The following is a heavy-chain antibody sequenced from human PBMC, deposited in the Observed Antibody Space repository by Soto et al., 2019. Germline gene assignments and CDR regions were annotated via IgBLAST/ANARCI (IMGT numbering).Heavy chain of an antibody. V-gene: IGHV3-33*01. CDR1: GFTFSSYG. CDR2: IWYDGSNK. Sequence: GGSLRLSCAASGFTFSSYGMHWVRQTPGKGLEWVAVIWYDGSNKYYADSVKGRFTISRDNSKNTLYLQMNSLRAEDTAVYYCARMTKPFYYYYGMDVWGQGTTVTVSS. J-gene: IGHJ6*02. D-gene: IGHD4-17*01. CDR3: ARMTKPFYYYYGMDV.